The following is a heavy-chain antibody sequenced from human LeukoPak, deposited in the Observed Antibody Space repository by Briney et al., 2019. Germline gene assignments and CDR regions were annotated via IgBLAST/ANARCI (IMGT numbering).Heavy chain of an antibody. J-gene: IGHJ4*02. Sequence: PGGSLRLSCAASGFTFSDYYMSWIRQPPGKGLEWIGEINHSGSTNYNPSLKSRVTISVDTSKNQFSLKLSSVTAADTAVYYCARGWRWLQLCYFDYWGQGTLVTVSS. CDR2: INHSGST. CDR1: GFTFSDYY. D-gene: IGHD5-12*01. CDR3: ARGWRWLQLCYFDY. V-gene: IGHV4-34*01.